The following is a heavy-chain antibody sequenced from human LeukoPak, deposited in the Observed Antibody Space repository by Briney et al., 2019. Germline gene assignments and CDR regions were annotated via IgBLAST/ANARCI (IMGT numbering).Heavy chain of an antibody. J-gene: IGHJ4*02. CDR2: IYYSGST. V-gene: IGHV4-30-4*01. Sequence: SETLSLTCTVSGGSISSGDYYWSWIRQPPGQGLEWIGYIYYSGSTYYNPSLKSRVTISVDTSKNQFSLKLSSVTAADTAVYYCARDHCSGGSCYSGYWGQGTLVTVSS. CDR3: ARDHCSGGSCYSGY. D-gene: IGHD2-15*01. CDR1: GGSISSGDYY.